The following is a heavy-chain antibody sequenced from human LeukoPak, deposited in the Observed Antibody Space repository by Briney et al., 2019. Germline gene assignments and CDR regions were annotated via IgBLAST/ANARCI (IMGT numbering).Heavy chain of an antibody. V-gene: IGHV4-61*01. CDR1: GGSLSSGSYY. Sequence: SETLSLTCTVSGGSLSSGSYYWSWIRQPPGKGLEWIGYIYYSGSTNYNPSLKSRVTMSVDTSKNQFSLKLSSVTAADTAVYYCARVPITYYYYGMDVWGTGTTVTVSS. CDR2: IYYSGST. D-gene: IGHD3-10*01. J-gene: IGHJ6*04. CDR3: ARVPITYYYYGMDV.